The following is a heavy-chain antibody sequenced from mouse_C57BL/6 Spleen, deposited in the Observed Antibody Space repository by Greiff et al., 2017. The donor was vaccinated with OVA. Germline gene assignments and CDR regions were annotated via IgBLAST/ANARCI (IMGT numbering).Heavy chain of an antibody. CDR2: INPYNGGT. CDR1: GYTFTDYY. D-gene: IGHD1-1*01. J-gene: IGHJ2*01. Sequence: EVQLQQSGPVLVKPGASVKMSCKASGYTFTDYYMNWVKQSHGKSLEWIGVINPYNGGTSYNQKFKGKATLTVDKSSSTAYMELNSLTSEDSAVYYCARKDYYGSSENYFDYWGQGTTLTVSS. V-gene: IGHV1-19*01. CDR3: ARKDYYGSSENYFDY.